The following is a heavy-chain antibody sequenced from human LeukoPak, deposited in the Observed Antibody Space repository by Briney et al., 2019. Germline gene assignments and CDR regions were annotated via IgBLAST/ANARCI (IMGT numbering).Heavy chain of an antibody. CDR1: GGSFSGYY. V-gene: IGHV4-34*01. CDR3: ATRRYFDWLLRARGFDY. Sequence: SETLSLTCAVYGGSFSGYYWSWIRQPPGKVLEWIGEINHSGSTNYNPSLKSRVTISVDTSKNQFSLKLSSVTAADTAVYYCATRRYFDWLLRARGFDYWGQGTLVTVSS. D-gene: IGHD3-9*01. CDR2: INHSGST. J-gene: IGHJ4*02.